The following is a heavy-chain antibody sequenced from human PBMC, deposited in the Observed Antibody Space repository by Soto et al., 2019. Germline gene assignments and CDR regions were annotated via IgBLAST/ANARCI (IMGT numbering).Heavy chain of an antibody. J-gene: IGHJ6*02. CDR1: GGSFSGYY. V-gene: IGHV4-34*01. Sequence: SETLSLTCAVYGGSFSGYYWSWIRQPPGKGLEWIGEINHSGSTNYNPSLKSRVTISVDTSKNQFSLKLSSVTAADTAVYYCAREGCSGGSCYSFQYYYYYYGMDVWGQGTTVTVS. D-gene: IGHD2-15*01. CDR2: INHSGST. CDR3: AREGCSGGSCYSFQYYYYYYGMDV.